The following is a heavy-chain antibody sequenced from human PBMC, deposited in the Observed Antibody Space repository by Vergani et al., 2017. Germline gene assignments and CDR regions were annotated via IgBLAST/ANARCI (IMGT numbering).Heavy chain of an antibody. J-gene: IGHJ6*03. D-gene: IGHD4-17*01. V-gene: IGHV4-59*01. Sequence: QVQLQESGPGLVKPSETLSLTCTVSGGSISSYYWSWIRQPPGKGLEWIGYIYYSGSTNYNPSLKSRVTISVDTSKNQFSLKLSSVTAADTAVYYCARARGYGDYGWYYYYMDVWGKGTTVTVSS. CDR2: IYYSGST. CDR3: ARARGYGDYGWYYYYMDV. CDR1: GGSISSYY.